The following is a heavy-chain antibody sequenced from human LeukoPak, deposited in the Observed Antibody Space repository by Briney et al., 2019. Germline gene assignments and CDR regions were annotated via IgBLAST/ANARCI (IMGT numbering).Heavy chain of an antibody. D-gene: IGHD2-21*01. CDR2: INPNSGGT. J-gene: IGHJ4*01. V-gene: IGHV1-2*02. CDR1: GYTFTGYY. Sequence: GASVKVSCKASGYTFTGYYMHWVRQAPGQGLEWMGWINPNSGGTNYAQKFQGRVTMTRDTSIRTAYMELNRLTFDDTAVYYCARDDITVEIAHWGQGTLVTVSS. CDR3: ARDDITVEIAH.